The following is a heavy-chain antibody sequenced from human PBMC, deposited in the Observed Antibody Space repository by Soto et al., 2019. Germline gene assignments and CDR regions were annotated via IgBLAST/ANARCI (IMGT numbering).Heavy chain of an antibody. V-gene: IGHV4-61*08. Sequence: PSETLSLTCTVSGDSVTSGDYYWSWIRQPPGKGLEWIGYIYYSGNTNYSPSLKSRVAISLDTSHNQFSLKLSSVTAADTAVYFCARINVDKYMTYWFDPWGQGTLVTVSS. D-gene: IGHD2-15*01. CDR2: IYYSGNT. J-gene: IGHJ5*01. CDR3: ARINVDKYMTYWFDP. CDR1: GDSVTSGDYY.